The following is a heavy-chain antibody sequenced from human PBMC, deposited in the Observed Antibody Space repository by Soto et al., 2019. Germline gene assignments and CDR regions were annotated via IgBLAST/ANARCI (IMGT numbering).Heavy chain of an antibody. Sequence: GSLRLSCAASGFTFSSYSMNWVRQAPGKGLEWVSYISSSSSTIYYADSVKGRFTISRDNAKNSLYLQMNSLRDEDTAVYYCARARIEYSSSSRVAAAGRGDYWGQGTLVTVSS. J-gene: IGHJ4*02. D-gene: IGHD6-6*01. V-gene: IGHV3-48*02. CDR2: ISSSSSTI. CDR1: GFTFSSYS. CDR3: ARARIEYSSSSRVAAAGRGDY.